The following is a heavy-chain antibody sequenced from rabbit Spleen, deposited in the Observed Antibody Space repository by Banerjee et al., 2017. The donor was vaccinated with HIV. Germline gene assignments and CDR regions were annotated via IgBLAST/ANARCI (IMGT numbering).Heavy chain of an antibody. Sequence: QEQLVESGGGLVKPEGSLKLSCTASGFSFSNKAVMCWVRQAPGKGLEWIACIGAGSGNTYYASWAKGRFTISKTSSTTVTLQMTSLTVADTATYFCARDTGSSFSSYGMDLWGPGTLVTVS. J-gene: IGHJ6*01. CDR1: GFSFSNKAV. D-gene: IGHD8-1*01. CDR3: ARDTGSSFSSYGMDL. CDR2: IGAGSGNT. V-gene: IGHV1S45*01.